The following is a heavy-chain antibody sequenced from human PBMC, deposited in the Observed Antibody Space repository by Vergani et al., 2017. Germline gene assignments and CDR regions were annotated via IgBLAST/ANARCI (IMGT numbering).Heavy chain of an antibody. Sequence: EVQLVESGGGSVKPGGSLRLSCVASGFSFRNAWMNWVRRTPGKGLEWVGRIKSTFDRGTTDYAAAVKGRFTISRDDSKNTLFLQMNGLKTEDIGVYYCTTDPRYCGDGSCYWLRDHHYYGMDVWGQGTTVTVSS. J-gene: IGHJ6*02. CDR2: IKSTFDRGTT. CDR1: GFSFRNAW. D-gene: IGHD2-21*01. CDR3: TTDPRYCGDGSCYWLRDHHYYGMDV. V-gene: IGHV3-15*07.